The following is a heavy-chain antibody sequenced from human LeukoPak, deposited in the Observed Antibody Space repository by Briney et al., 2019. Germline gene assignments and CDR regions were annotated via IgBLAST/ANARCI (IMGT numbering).Heavy chain of an antibody. V-gene: IGHV5-51*01. J-gene: IGHJ4*02. CDR2: IYPGDSDT. Sequence: GESLQISCKGSGYSFSSYWIAWVRQMAGKGLEWMGIIYPGDSDTRYSPSFQGQVTISADKSISTAYLQWSSLKASDTAMYYCARRERGTGSQNYLGYWGQGTLVTVSS. CDR1: GYSFSSYW. D-gene: IGHD1-26*01. CDR3: ARRERGTGSQNYLGY.